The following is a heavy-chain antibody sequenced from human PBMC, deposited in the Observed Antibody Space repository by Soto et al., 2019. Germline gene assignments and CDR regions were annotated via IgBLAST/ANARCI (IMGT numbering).Heavy chain of an antibody. CDR3: ARGGSDSSGYYYVAY. J-gene: IGHJ4*02. Sequence: SETLSLTCTVSGGSISSGDYYWSWIRQPPGKGLEWIGYIYYSGSTYYNPSLKSRVTISVDTSKNQFSLKLSSVTAADTAVYYCARGGSDSSGYYYVAYGGQGTLVTVSS. D-gene: IGHD3-22*01. CDR1: GGSISSGDYY. V-gene: IGHV4-30-4*01. CDR2: IYYSGST.